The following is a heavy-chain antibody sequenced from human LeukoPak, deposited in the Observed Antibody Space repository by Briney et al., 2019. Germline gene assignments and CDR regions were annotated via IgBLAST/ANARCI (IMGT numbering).Heavy chain of an antibody. CDR1: GFTFNEYA. CDR3: AKPIYQVAGSYYYYMDV. Sequence: GGSLRLCCVGFGFTFNEYAMHRVRQAPAKGLEWVSGNSWNSGSIGYADSVKGRFTISRHNARNSLYLQMDSLRAEDTALYYCAKPIYQVAGSYYYYMDVWGKGTTVTVSS. D-gene: IGHD5-12*01. CDR2: NSWNSGSI. J-gene: IGHJ6*03. V-gene: IGHV3-9*01.